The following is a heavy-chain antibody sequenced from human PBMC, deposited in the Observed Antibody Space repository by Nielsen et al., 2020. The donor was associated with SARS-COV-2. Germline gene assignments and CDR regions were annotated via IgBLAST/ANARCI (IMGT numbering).Heavy chain of an antibody. CDR1: GGSVTSGSYY. CDR3: ATGNKIFDDAFDV. V-gene: IGHV4-61*01. D-gene: IGHD1/OR15-1a*01. CDR2: IYYSGST. Sequence: SETLSLTCSVSGGSVTSGSYYWSWIRQSPGKGLDWIGHIYYSGSTYYNPSLESRVTISVDRSKSQFSLRLTSVTAADTAVYFCATGNKIFDDAFDVWGQGALVTVSA. J-gene: IGHJ3*01.